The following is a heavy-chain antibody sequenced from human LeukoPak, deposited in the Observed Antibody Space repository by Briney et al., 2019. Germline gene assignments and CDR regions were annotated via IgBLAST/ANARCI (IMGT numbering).Heavy chain of an antibody. J-gene: IGHJ4*02. D-gene: IGHD2-15*01. CDR3: ARTSWVGYCSGGSCFFDY. CDR2: INHSGST. Sequence: SETLSLTCAVYGGSFSGYYWSWIRQPPGKGLEWIGEINHSGSTNYNPSLKSRVTISVDTFKNQFSLKLSSVTAADTAVYYCARTSWVGYCSGGSCFFDYWGQGTLVTVSS. CDR1: GGSFSGYY. V-gene: IGHV4-34*01.